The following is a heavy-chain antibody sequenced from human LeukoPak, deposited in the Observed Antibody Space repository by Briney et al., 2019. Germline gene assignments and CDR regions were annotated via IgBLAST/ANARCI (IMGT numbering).Heavy chain of an antibody. Sequence: GASVKVSCKASGYTFTSYGISWVRQASGQGLEWMGGTIPLFGTANYAQKFQGRVTITADESTSTAYMELSSLRSEDTAVYYCARVPIDEWVGYYYMDVWGKGTTVTISS. CDR1: GYTFTSYG. D-gene: IGHD1-26*01. J-gene: IGHJ6*03. CDR2: TIPLFGTA. CDR3: ARVPIDEWVGYYYMDV. V-gene: IGHV1-69*13.